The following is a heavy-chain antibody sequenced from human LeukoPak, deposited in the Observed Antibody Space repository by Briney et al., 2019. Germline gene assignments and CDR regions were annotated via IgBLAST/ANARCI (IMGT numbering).Heavy chain of an antibody. D-gene: IGHD6-13*01. CDR1: GGSISSYY. CDR2: IYYSGST. Sequence: PSETLSLTCTVSGGSISSYYWSWIRQPPGKGLEWIGCIYYSGSTNYNPSLKSRVTISVDTSKNQFSLKLSSVTAADTAVYYCARHLGSSWYFWFDPWGQGTLVTVSS. V-gene: IGHV4-59*08. J-gene: IGHJ5*02. CDR3: ARHLGSSWYFWFDP.